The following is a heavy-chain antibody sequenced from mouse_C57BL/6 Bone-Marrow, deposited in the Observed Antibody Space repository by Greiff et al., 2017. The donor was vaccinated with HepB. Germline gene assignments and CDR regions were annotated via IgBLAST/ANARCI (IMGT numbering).Heavy chain of an antibody. CDR3: ARRGNYGSSVWYFDV. CDR1: GYTFTGYW. J-gene: IGHJ1*03. CDR2: ILPGSGST. Sequence: QVQLQQSGAELMKPGASVKLSCKATGYTFTGYWIEWVKQRPGHGLEWIGEILPGSGSTNYNEKFKGKATFTADTSSNTAYMQLSSLTTEDSAIYYCARRGNYGSSVWYFDVWGTGTTVTVSS. V-gene: IGHV1-9*01. D-gene: IGHD1-1*01.